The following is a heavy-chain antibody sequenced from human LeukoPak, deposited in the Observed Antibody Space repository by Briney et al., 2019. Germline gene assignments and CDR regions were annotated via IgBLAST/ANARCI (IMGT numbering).Heavy chain of an antibody. Sequence: ASVKVSCKASGYTFTGYYMHWVRQATGQGLEWMGWMNPNSGNTGYAQKFQGRVTMTRNTSISTAYMELSSLRSEDTAVYYCARGAIYYGSGSYYAFDIWGQGTMVTVSS. CDR2: MNPNSGNT. CDR3: ARGAIYYGSGSYYAFDI. CDR1: GYTFTGYY. D-gene: IGHD3-10*01. V-gene: IGHV1-8*02. J-gene: IGHJ3*02.